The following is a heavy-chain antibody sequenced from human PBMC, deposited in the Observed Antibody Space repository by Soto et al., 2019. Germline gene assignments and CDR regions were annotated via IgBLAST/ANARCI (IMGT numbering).Heavy chain of an antibody. CDR3: ARETALRSCGWFYYFDF. V-gene: IGHV3-48*02. Sequence: EVQLVESGGGMVQPGGSLRVSCAASGFTLSSYSMHWVRQAPGKGLEWVSYISGSGGSTYYADSVQGRCTISRDDAKNSLAVQMNGMRDEDPAVYCCARETALRSCGWFYYFDFWGQGTRVTVSS. J-gene: IGHJ4*02. D-gene: IGHD6-19*01. CDR1: GFTLSSYS. CDR2: ISGSGGST.